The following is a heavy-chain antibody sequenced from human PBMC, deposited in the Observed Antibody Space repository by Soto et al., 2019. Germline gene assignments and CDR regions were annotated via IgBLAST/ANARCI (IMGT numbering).Heavy chain of an antibody. CDR2: IYYSGST. CDR1: GGSISSYY. J-gene: IGHJ4*02. V-gene: IGHV4-39*01. CDR3: ARHPYDSSGYYSF. D-gene: IGHD3-22*01. Sequence: PSETLSLTCTVSGGSISSYYWGWIRQPPGKGLEWIGSIYYSGSTYYNPSLKSRVTISVDTSKNQFSLKLSSVTAADTAVYYCARHPYDSSGYYSFWGQGTLVTVSS.